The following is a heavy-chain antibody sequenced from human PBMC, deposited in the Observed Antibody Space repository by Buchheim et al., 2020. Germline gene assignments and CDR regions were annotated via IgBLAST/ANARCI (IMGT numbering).Heavy chain of an antibody. CDR3: AKEGYNWNPGYFDY. CDR2: ISYDGSNK. Sequence: QVQLVESGGGVVQPGRSLRLSCAASGFTFNSYGMHWVRQAPGKGLEWVAVISYDGSNKYYADSVKGRFTISRDNSKNTLYLQMNSLRAEDTAVYYCAKEGYNWNPGYFDYWGQGTL. J-gene: IGHJ4*02. CDR1: GFTFNSYG. D-gene: IGHD1-20*01. V-gene: IGHV3-30*18.